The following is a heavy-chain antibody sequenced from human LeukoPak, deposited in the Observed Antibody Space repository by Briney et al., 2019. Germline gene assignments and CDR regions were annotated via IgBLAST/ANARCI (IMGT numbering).Heavy chain of an antibody. CDR1: NGSMNSVGYY. Sequence: KPSETLSLTCTVSNGSMNSVGYYWSWLRQHPGKGLEWIGSIYYFGNTYYNPSLKSRVIISVDTSKNQFSLKMSSVTAADTAVYYCARGSGYFDSRGTVSWFDPWGQGTLVTVSS. CDR2: IYYFGNT. CDR3: ARGSGYFDSRGTVSWFDP. J-gene: IGHJ5*02. D-gene: IGHD3-22*01. V-gene: IGHV4-31*03.